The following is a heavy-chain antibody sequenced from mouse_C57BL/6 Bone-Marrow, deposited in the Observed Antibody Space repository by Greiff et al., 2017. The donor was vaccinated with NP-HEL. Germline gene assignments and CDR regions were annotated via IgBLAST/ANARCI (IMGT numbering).Heavy chain of an antibody. CDR3: ARDDGYYWYFDV. J-gene: IGHJ1*01. V-gene: IGHV7-1*02. CDR2: SRNKANDYTT. CDR1: GFTFSDFY. D-gene: IGHD2-2*01. Sequence: EVKVVESGGGLVQPGGSLRLSCATSGFTFSDFYMEWVRQPPGKRLEWIAASRNKANDYTTEYSASVKGRFIVSRDTSQSILYLQMNALRAEDTAIYYCARDDGYYWYFDVWGAGTTVTVSS.